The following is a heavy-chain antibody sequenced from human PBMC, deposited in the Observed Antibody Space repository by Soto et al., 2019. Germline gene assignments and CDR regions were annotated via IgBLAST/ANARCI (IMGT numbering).Heavy chain of an antibody. CDR1: GGSFSGYY. J-gene: IGHJ4*02. Sequence: QVQLQQWGAGLLKPSETLSLTCAVYGGSFSGYYWSWIRQPPGKGLEWIGEINHSGSTNYNPSLKSRVTISVDTSKNQFSLKLSSVTAADTAVYYCARGGLYLRDFAYWGQGTLVTVSS. CDR3: ARGGLYLRDFAY. V-gene: IGHV4-34*01. CDR2: INHSGST.